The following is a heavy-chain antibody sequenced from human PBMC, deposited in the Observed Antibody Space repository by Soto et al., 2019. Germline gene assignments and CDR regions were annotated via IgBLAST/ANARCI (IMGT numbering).Heavy chain of an antibody. CDR2: VSKSDYT. CDR1: GFNFNNYG. V-gene: IGHV3-21*01. Sequence: GESLKISCEVSGFNFNNYGINWVRQAPGKGLEWVSSVSKSDYTYYSDSVKGRFTISRDNAKNSVSLQMNTLRAEDTAVYYCAREDSIIIPAVSDFWGQGTLVTVSS. CDR3: AREDSIIIPAVSDF. J-gene: IGHJ4*02. D-gene: IGHD2-2*01.